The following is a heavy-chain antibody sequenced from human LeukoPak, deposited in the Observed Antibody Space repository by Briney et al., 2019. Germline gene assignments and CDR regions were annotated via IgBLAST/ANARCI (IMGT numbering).Heavy chain of an antibody. Sequence: SETLSLTCAVSGDSISSGYYWGWIRPPPGKGLEWIGSIYHSGSTYYNPSLKSRVTISVDTSKNQFSLKLSSVTAADTAVYYCASAVGATSPFDYWGQGTLVTVSS. V-gene: IGHV4-38-2*01. J-gene: IGHJ4*02. D-gene: IGHD1-26*01. CDR3: ASAVGATSPFDY. CDR1: GDSISSGYY. CDR2: IYHSGST.